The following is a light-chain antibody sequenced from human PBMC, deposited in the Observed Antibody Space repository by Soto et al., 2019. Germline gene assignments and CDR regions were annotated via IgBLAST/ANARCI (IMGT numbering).Light chain of an antibody. CDR2: AVS. Sequence: DIRMTQSPSSLSASIGDRVTLTCRASQRIGTNLNWYQQRPGKAPKLLIYAVSSLQSGVSSRFSGSGSGTDFTLSINSLHREDFATYYLQQTYSAPPRFGQGTKVEIK. CDR1: QRIGTN. V-gene: IGKV1-39*01. CDR3: QQTYSAPPR. J-gene: IGKJ1*01.